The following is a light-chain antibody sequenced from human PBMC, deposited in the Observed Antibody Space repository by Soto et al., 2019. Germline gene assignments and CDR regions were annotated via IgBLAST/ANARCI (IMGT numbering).Light chain of an antibody. Sequence: ELVMTQSPATLSVSPGGSATLSCRASQTISGTLAWYQQKTGQAPRILIHGESTRAPGLPDRFSGSGSGTDFTLTISRLQSEDFAVYYCQPYNNWPLTCGGGTKVDIK. CDR2: GES. CDR1: QTISGT. CDR3: QPYNNWPLT. J-gene: IGKJ4*01. V-gene: IGKV3-15*01.